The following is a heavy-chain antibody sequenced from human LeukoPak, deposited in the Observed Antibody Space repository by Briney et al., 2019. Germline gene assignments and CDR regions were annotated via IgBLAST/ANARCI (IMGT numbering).Heavy chain of an antibody. Sequence: PSETLSLTCTVSGGSISSYYWSWIRQPAGKGLEWIGRIYTSGSTTYNPSLKSRVTMSVDTSKNQFSLKLRSVTAADTAVYYCARDHKVGATGFDPWGQGTLVTVSS. CDR2: IYTSGST. D-gene: IGHD1-26*01. V-gene: IGHV4-4*07. CDR3: ARDHKVGATGFDP. J-gene: IGHJ5*02. CDR1: GGSISSYY.